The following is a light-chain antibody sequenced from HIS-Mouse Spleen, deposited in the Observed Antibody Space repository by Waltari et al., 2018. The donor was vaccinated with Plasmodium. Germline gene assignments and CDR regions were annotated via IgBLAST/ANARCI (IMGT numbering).Light chain of an antibody. V-gene: IGLV2-23*01. CDR1: SSDVGSYNL. CDR3: CSYAGSSTYV. Sequence: QSALTQPASVSGSPGQSITISCTGNSSDVGSYNLVSWYQQHPVKAPKLMIYEGSKRPSGVSNRFSGSKSGNTASQTISGLQAEDEADYYCCSYAGSSTYVFGTGTKVTVL. J-gene: IGLJ1*01. CDR2: EGS.